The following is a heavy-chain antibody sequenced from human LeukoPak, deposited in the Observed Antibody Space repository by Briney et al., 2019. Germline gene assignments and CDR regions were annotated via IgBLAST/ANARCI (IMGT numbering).Heavy chain of an antibody. CDR2: IYSGGST. D-gene: IGHD3-10*01. Sequence: GGSLRLSCAASGFTVSSNYMSWVRQAPGKGLEWVSVIYSGGSTYYADSVKGRFTISRDNSKNSLYLQMNSLRAEDTAVYYCARDRYGSGSRLEVWGQGTLVTVSS. CDR3: ARDRYGSGSRLEV. CDR1: GFTVSSNY. J-gene: IGHJ4*02. V-gene: IGHV3-53*01.